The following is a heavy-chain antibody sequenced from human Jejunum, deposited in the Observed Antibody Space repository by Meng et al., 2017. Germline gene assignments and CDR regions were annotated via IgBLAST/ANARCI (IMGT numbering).Heavy chain of an antibody. CDR2: IYYGGTT. CDR1: GGSVSSGSYY. CDR3: ARGSRGYSYG. Sequence: VALAESGPGLVMPSETLALTCTVSGGSVSSGSYYWSWIRQPPGKGLEWIGYIYYGGTTNYNPSLKSRVTISADTSKNQFSLKLSSVTAADTAVYYCARGSRGYSYGWGQGTLVTVSS. J-gene: IGHJ4*02. V-gene: IGHV4-61*01. D-gene: IGHD5-18*01.